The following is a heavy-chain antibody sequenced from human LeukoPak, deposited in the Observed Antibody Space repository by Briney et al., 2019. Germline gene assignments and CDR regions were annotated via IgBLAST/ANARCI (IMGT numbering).Heavy chain of an antibody. CDR3: ASIWATVTDYMDV. J-gene: IGHJ6*03. CDR2: INHSGST. D-gene: IGHD4-17*01. V-gene: IGHV4-34*01. Sequence: SETLSLTCAVYGGSFSGYYWSWIRQPPGKGLEWIGEINHSGSTNYNPSLESRVTISVDTSKNQFSLKLSSVTAADTAGYYCASIWATVTDYMDVWGKGTTVTVSS. CDR1: GGSFSGYY.